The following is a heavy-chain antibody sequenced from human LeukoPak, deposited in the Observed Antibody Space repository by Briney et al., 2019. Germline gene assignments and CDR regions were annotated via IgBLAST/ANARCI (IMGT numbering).Heavy chain of an antibody. V-gene: IGHV4-59*01. CDR1: GGSISSYY. CDR2: IYDSGST. J-gene: IGHJ4*02. Sequence: SDTLSLTCTVSGGSISSYYWSWIRQPPGKGLEWIGHIYDSGSTNYNPSLKSRVTMSLDTSKSQFSLKLSSVTAADTAVYYCAREGYYGSGNLDYWGQGTLVTVSS. CDR3: AREGYYGSGNLDY. D-gene: IGHD3-10*01.